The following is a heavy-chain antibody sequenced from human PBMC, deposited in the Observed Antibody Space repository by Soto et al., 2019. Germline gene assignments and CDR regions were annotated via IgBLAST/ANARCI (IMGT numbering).Heavy chain of an antibody. CDR3: ASQYGVDTAMDYYGMDV. Sequence: PADPLKVSCKGSGYRFTSYWSISVSKIPVKGLEWMGRIDPSDSYTNYSPSFQGHVTISADKSISTGYLQWSSLKSSDTAMYYCASQYGVDTAMDYYGMDVWGQGTTVTVSS. D-gene: IGHD5-18*01. CDR2: IDPSDSYT. CDR1: GYRFTSYW. V-gene: IGHV5-10-1*01. J-gene: IGHJ6*02.